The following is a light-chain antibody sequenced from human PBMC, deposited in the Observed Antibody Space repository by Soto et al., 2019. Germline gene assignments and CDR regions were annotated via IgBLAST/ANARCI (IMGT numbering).Light chain of an antibody. CDR2: GTS. CDR3: QQYVSWT. CDR1: QTISSNY. Sequence: EIVLTQSPGTLSVSPGERATLSCRASQTISSNYLAWYQQKPGQAPSLLIYGTSSRATGIPDRFSGSGSGTYFTLTISGLEPEDSAIYYCQQYVSWTFGQGTKVEIK. V-gene: IGKV3-20*01. J-gene: IGKJ1*01.